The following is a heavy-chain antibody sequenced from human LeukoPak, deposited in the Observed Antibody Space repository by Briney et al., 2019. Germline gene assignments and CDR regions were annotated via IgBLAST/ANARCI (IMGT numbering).Heavy chain of an antibody. Sequence: GGSLRLSCAASGFTSSSYWMSWVRQAPGKGLEWVSSISSGSSYIYYADSMKGRFTISRDNAKNSLYLQMNSLRAEDTAVYYCAREIGWTGPSTYFDYWGQGTLVTVSS. V-gene: IGHV3-21*06. CDR3: AREIGWTGPSTYFDY. J-gene: IGHJ4*02. CDR2: ISSGSSYI. D-gene: IGHD3/OR15-3a*01. CDR1: GFTSSSYW.